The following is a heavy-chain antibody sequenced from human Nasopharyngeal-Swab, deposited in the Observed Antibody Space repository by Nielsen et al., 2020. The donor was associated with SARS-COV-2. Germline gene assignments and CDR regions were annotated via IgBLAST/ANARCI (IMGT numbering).Heavy chain of an antibody. CDR1: GYTLTELS. V-gene: IGHV1-24*01. CDR2: FDPEDGET. J-gene: IGHJ5*02. CDR3: ATGPVLRYFDWFDP. D-gene: IGHD3-9*01. Sequence: ALVKVSCKVSGYTLTELSMHWVRQAPGKGLEWMGGFDPEDGETIYAQKFQGRVTMTEDTSTDTAYMELSSLRSEDTAVYYCATGPVLRYFDWFDPWGQGTLVTVSS.